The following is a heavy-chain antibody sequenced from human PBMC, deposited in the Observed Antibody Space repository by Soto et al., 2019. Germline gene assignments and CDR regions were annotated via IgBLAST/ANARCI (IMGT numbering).Heavy chain of an antibody. J-gene: IGHJ4*02. CDR3: ARLSPDMVGYSSSWYN. CDR1: GGSISSSSYY. D-gene: IGHD6-13*01. V-gene: IGHV4-39*01. CDR2: IYYSGST. Sequence: QLQLQESGPGLVKPSETLSLTCTVSGGSISSSSYYWGWIRQPPGKGLEWIGSIYYSGSTYYNPSLKSRVTISVDTSKNQFSLKLSSETAADTAVYYCARLSPDMVGYSSSWYNWGQGTLVTVSS.